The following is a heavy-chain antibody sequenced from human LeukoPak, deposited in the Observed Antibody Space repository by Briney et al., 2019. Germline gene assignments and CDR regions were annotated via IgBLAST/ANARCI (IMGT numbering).Heavy chain of an antibody. CDR1: GFTFSSYS. CDR2: ISWNSGSI. V-gene: IGHV3-9*01. J-gene: IGHJ4*02. Sequence: GGSLRLSCAASGFTFSSYSMNWVRQAPGKGLEWVSGISWNSGSIGYADSVKGRFTISRDNAKNSLYLQMNSLRAEDTALYYCAKQMVGATRMVFDYWGQGTLVTVSS. D-gene: IGHD1-26*01. CDR3: AKQMVGATRMVFDY.